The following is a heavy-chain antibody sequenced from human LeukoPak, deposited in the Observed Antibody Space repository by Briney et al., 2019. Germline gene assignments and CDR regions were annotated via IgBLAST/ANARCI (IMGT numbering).Heavy chain of an antibody. J-gene: IGHJ6*03. V-gene: IGHV4-38-2*01. D-gene: IGHD5-12*01. CDR2: IYHTGIT. Sequence: SETLSLTCAVSGNSINSGYYRGWVRQPPGRGLEWAGSIYHTGITYYNPSLKNRVTISVDTSKNKFSLHLSSVTAADTAVYYCARNSGYDLLAGYFYYMDVWGKGTTVIVSS. CDR1: GNSINSGYY. CDR3: ARNSGYDLLAGYFYYMDV.